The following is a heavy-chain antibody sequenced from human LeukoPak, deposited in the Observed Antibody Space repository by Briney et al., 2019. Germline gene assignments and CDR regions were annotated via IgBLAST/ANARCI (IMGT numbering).Heavy chain of an antibody. CDR3: ARGLWFGELFGFDY. CDR2: IYYSGST. CDR1: GGSISSYY. D-gene: IGHD3-10*01. Sequence: SETLSLTCTVSGGSISSYYWSWVRQPPGKGLEWIGYIYYSGSTYYNPSLKSRVTISVDTSKNQFSLKLSSVTAADTAVYYCARGLWFGELFGFDYWGQGTLVTVSS. J-gene: IGHJ4*02. V-gene: IGHV4-59*12.